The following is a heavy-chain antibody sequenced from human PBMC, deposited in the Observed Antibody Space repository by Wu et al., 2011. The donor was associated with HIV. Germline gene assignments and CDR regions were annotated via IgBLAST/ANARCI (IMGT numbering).Heavy chain of an antibody. J-gene: IGHJ4*02. CDR1: GYTFTYRY. D-gene: IGHD2-15*01. Sequence: QVQLVQSGAEVKKTGSSVKVSCKASGYTFTYRYLHWVRQAPGQALEWMGWITPFNGYTNYAQKFQDRVTITRDRSMSTAYMELSSLRYDDTAVYYCVRGRPVVVVALTGHPFDFWGQGTLVTVSS. CDR2: ITPFNGYT. CDR3: VRGRPVVVVALTGHPFDF. V-gene: IGHV1-45*02.